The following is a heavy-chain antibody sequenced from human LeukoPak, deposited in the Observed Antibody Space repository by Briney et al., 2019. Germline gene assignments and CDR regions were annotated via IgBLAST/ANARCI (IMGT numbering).Heavy chain of an antibody. J-gene: IGHJ6*03. V-gene: IGHV3-48*03. CDR1: GFTFGSYE. CDR2: ITSSGSDT. D-gene: IGHD1-26*01. Sequence: AGRSLRLSCVGSGFTFGSYEMSWVRQAPGRGLEWVSFITSSGSDTYYADSVRGRFATTRNNAKDSLFLQMNNLRAEDTAVYYCAPGTYRTFYYYYMDVWGKGTTVIVSS. CDR3: APGTYRTFYYYYMDV.